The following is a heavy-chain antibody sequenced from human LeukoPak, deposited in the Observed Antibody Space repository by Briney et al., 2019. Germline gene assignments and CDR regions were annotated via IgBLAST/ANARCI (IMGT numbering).Heavy chain of an antibody. Sequence: ASVKVSCKASGYTFTTYAMHWVRQAPGQRLEWMGGINAGNGNTKYSQKFQDRVTITRDTSANTAYMELSSLRSEDTAVYYCARDSTKKALVVPATPHYWGQGTLVTVTS. CDR3: ARDSTKKALVVPATPHY. J-gene: IGHJ4*02. D-gene: IGHD2-15*01. V-gene: IGHV1-3*01. CDR1: GYTFTTYA. CDR2: INAGNGNT.